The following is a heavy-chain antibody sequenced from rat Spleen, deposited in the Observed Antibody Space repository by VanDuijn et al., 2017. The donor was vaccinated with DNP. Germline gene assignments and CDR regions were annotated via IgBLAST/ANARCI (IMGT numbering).Heavy chain of an antibody. CDR3: TRWGGLGFDY. CDR1: GYSITSNY. J-gene: IGHJ2*01. Sequence: EVQLQESGPGLVKPSQSLSLTCSVTGYSITSNYWAWIRKFPGNEMEWMGYISYSGFTSFNPSLISRISITRDTSKNQFFLQLNSVTTEDTATYYCTRWGGLGFDYWGQGVMVSVSP. D-gene: IGHD5-1*01. V-gene: IGHV3-1*01. CDR2: ISYSGFT.